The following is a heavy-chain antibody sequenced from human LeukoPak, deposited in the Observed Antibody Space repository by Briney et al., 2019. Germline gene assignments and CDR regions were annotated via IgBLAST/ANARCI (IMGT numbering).Heavy chain of an antibody. CDR2: ISYDGSNK. V-gene: IGHV3-30*03. CDR1: GFTFSSYG. J-gene: IGHJ3*02. CDR3: ASYYGAAESGALDI. Sequence: PGGSLRLSCAASGFTFSSYGMHWVRQAPGKRLEWVAVISYDGSNKYYPDSVKGRFTISRDNSKNTLYLQMNSLRAEDTAVYYCASYYGAAESGALDIWGQGTMVTVSS. D-gene: IGHD3-10*01.